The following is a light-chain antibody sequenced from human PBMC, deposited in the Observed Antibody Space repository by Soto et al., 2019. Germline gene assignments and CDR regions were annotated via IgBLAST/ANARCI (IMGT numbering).Light chain of an antibody. CDR2: DAS. CDR1: QSISTY. CDR3: QQYGSSRWT. Sequence: IVLTQSPVTLSLSPRGTSTVSCRPSQSISTYLAWYQQKPGQPPRLLIFDASKRATGIPPRFSGSGSGTDFTLTISSLEPEDFAVYYCQQYGSSRWTFGQGTKVDIK. V-gene: IGKV3-11*01. J-gene: IGKJ1*01.